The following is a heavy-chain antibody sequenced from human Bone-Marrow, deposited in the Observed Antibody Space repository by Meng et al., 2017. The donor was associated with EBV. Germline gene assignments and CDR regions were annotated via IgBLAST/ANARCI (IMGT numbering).Heavy chain of an antibody. CDR1: GGTFSSDA. Sequence: QGQLVQAGAKVKKPGSSVKVSCKASGGTFSSDAISWVRQAPGQGLEWMGGLIPMLGAPNYAQKFQDRVTIIADKSTSIHYMELSSLRSDDTAVYYCASESGRGYTPDYWGRGTLVTVSS. CDR3: ASESGRGYTPDY. CDR2: LIPMLGAP. J-gene: IGHJ4*02. V-gene: IGHV1-69*06. D-gene: IGHD3-10*01.